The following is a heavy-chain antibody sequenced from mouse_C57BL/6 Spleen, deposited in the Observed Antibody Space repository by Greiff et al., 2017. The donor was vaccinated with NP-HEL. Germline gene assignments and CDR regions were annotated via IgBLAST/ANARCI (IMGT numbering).Heavy chain of an antibody. CDR2: ISSGSSTI. CDR1: GFTFSDYG. CDR3: ARRFYDMEY. Sequence: EVKLVESGGGLVKPGGSLKLSCAASGFTFSDYGMHWVRQAPEKGLEWVAYISSGSSTIYYADTVKGRFTISRDNAKNTLFLQMTSVRSEDTAMYHCARRFYDMEYWGQGTSVTVSS. V-gene: IGHV5-17*01. J-gene: IGHJ4*01.